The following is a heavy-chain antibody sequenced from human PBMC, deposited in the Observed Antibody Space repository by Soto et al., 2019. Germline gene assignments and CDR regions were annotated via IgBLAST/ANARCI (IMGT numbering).Heavy chain of an antibody. D-gene: IGHD3-10*01. CDR2: IWHDGSNK. CDR1: GFTFSAYG. J-gene: IGHJ4*02. Sequence: QVHLVESGGGVVQPGTSLRLSCAASGFTFSAYGFHWVRQAPGKGLEWMALIWHDGSNKYFADDVKGRFTISRDNSMNTLALQLSTLRAEDTAVYYCASDGPPYEPLVQGAMGLFDYWGQGIFVTGSS. CDR3: ASDGPPYEPLVQGAMGLFDY. V-gene: IGHV3-33*01.